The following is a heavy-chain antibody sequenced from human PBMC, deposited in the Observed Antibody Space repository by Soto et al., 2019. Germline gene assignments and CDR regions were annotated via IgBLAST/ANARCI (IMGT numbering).Heavy chain of an antibody. Sequence: ASLSLTCTVCGGSIGSYHWSWVGQPPGKGLEWIASVYYTGTTNYNPSLGSRVTISIDAPENQISLKLTSVTAADTAFYYCARATVLTGMFDFWGQGTLVNVSS. CDR1: GGSIGSYH. CDR3: ARATVLTGMFDF. D-gene: IGHD4-17*01. V-gene: IGHV4-59*01. J-gene: IGHJ4*02. CDR2: VYYTGTT.